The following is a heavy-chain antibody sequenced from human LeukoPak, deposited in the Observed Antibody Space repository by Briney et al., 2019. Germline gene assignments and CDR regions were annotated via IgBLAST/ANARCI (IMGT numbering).Heavy chain of an antibody. CDR2: INPSGGST. CDR3: ARGGYYYDTSGYYPTFDY. D-gene: IGHD3-22*01. Sequence: GASVKVSCKASGYTFSSYYMHWVRQAPGQGLEWMGIINPSGGSTSYAQNFQGRVTMTRDMSTSTVYMELSTLRSEDTAVYYCARGGYYYDTSGYYPTFDYWGQGTLVAVSS. J-gene: IGHJ4*02. V-gene: IGHV1-46*01. CDR1: GYTFSSYY.